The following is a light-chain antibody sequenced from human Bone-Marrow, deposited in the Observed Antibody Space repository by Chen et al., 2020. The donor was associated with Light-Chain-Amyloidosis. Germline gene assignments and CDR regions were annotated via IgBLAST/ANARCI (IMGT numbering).Light chain of an antibody. CDR1: SIDVGGDNH. CDR2: EVT. Sequence: QSALPQPASVSGSPGQSIPISCTGTSIDVGGDNHVSWYQQHPDKAPKLMIYEVTNRPSWVPDRFSGSKSDNTASLTISGLQTEDEADYFCSSYTITNTLVFGSGTRVTVL. J-gene: IGLJ1*01. CDR3: SSYTITNTLV. V-gene: IGLV2-14*01.